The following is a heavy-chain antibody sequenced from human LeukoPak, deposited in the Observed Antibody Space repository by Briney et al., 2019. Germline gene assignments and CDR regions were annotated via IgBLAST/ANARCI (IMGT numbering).Heavy chain of an antibody. D-gene: IGHD3-10*01. J-gene: IGHJ4*02. CDR1: GYTLTELS. V-gene: IGHV1-24*01. CDR3: ATVQRPVYGSGSYNFVY. CDR2: FDPEDGET. Sequence: ASVKVSCKVSGYTLTELSMHWVRQAPGKGLEWMGGFDPEDGETIYAQEFQGRGTMTEDTSTDTAYMELSSLRSEDTAVYYCATVQRPVYGSGSYNFVYWGQGTLVTVSS.